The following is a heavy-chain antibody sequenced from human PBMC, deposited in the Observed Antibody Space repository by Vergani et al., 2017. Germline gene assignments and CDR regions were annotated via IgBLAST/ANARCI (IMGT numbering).Heavy chain of an antibody. J-gene: IGHJ3*02. CDR1: GFTFSSYG. CDR3: ARERVVNDAFDI. D-gene: IGHD3-10*01. Sequence: QVQLVESGGGVVQPGRSLRLSCAASGFTFSSYGMHWVRQAPGKGLEWVAVIWYDGSNRYYADSVKGRFTISRDNSKNTLYLQMNSLRAEDTAVYYCARERVVNDAFDIWGQGTMVTVSS. CDR2: IWYDGSNR. V-gene: IGHV3-33*01.